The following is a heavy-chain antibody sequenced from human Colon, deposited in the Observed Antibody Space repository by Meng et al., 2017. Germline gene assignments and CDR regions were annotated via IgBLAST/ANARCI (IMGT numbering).Heavy chain of an antibody. Sequence: VRLQEGGAGLLQPLETLSLTCAVYGGFFSGYYWSWIRQPPGKGLEWIGEINHSGSTNYNPSLKSRVTISVDTSKNQFSLKLSSVTAADTAVYYCARVCPPEYYYDSSGYLNWFDPWGQGTLVTVSS. CDR3: ARVCPPEYYYDSSGYLNWFDP. CDR2: INHSGST. J-gene: IGHJ5*02. V-gene: IGHV4-34*01. D-gene: IGHD3-22*01. CDR1: GGFFSGYY.